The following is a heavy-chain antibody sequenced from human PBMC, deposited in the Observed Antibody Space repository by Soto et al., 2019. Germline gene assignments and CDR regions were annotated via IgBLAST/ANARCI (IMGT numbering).Heavy chain of an antibody. CDR1: GFTVSSNY. Sequence: PWGSLRLSCAASGFTVSSNYMSWVRQAPGKGLEWVSVIYSGGSTYYADSVKGRFTISRDNSKNTLYLQMNSLRAEDTAVYYCAREYSGYDFAFDIWGQGTMVTVSS. J-gene: IGHJ3*02. CDR3: AREYSGYDFAFDI. V-gene: IGHV3-66*01. CDR2: IYSGGST. D-gene: IGHD5-12*01.